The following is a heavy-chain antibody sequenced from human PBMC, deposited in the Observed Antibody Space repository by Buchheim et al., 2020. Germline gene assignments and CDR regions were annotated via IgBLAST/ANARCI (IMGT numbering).Heavy chain of an antibody. CDR3: ARGRGGKDYGDFHFDY. CDR2: IYYSGST. D-gene: IGHD4-17*01. Sequence: QVQLQESGPGLVKPSQTLSLTCTVSGGSISSGDYYWSWIRQPPGKGLEWIGYIYYSGSTYYNPSLKSRVTISVDTSKTQFLLKLSSVTAADTAVYYCARGRGGKDYGDFHFDYWGQGTL. V-gene: IGHV4-30-4*01. J-gene: IGHJ4*02. CDR1: GGSISSGDYY.